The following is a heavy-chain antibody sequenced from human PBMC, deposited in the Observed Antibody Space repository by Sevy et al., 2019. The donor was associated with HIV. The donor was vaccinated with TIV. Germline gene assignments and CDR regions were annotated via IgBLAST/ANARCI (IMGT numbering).Heavy chain of an antibody. CDR3: ARPLAGVTMIVEDNWFDP. V-gene: IGHV1-2*02. J-gene: IGHJ5*02. D-gene: IGHD3-22*01. CDR1: GYTFTGYY. Sequence: ASVKVSCKASGYTFTGYYMHWVRQAPGQGLEWMGWIKPNGGGTNYAQKFQGRVTMTRDTSISTVYMELSRLRSDDTAVYYCARPLAGVTMIVEDNWFDPWGQGTLVTVSS. CDR2: IKPNGGGT.